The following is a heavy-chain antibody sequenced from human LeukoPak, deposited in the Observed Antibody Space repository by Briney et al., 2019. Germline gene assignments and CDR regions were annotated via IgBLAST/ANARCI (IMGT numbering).Heavy chain of an antibody. CDR1: GFIISSNY. V-gene: IGHV3-66*01. D-gene: IGHD2-15*01. CDR2: IYTIGSA. Sequence: GGSLRLSCAASGFIISSNYMSWVRQAPGKGLEWVSVIYTIGSAYYADSVKGRLTISRDNSKNTLYLQMNSLRTEDTAVYYCARVVLPVTATPVLDHWGQGTLVTVSS. CDR3: ARVVLPVTATPVLDH. J-gene: IGHJ4*02.